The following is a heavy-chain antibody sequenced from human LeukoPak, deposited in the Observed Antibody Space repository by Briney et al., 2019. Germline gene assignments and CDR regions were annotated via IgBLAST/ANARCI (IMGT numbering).Heavy chain of an antibody. CDR1: GFTVSSNY. CDR3: ARELGGWRGYYEDHYYYYMDV. J-gene: IGHJ6*03. CDR2: IYSGGST. Sequence: GGSLRLSCAVSGFTVSSNYMSWVRQAPGKGLEWVSVIYSGGSTYYADSVKGRFTISRDNSKNTLYLQMNSLRAEDTAVYYCARELGGWRGYYEDHYYYYMDVWGKGTTVTVSS. V-gene: IGHV3-53*01. D-gene: IGHD3-3*01.